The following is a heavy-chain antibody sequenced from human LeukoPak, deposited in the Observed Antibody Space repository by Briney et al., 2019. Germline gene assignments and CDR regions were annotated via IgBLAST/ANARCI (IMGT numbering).Heavy chain of an antibody. J-gene: IGHJ6*02. CDR3: ARGGGLDV. CDR1: GFTFSSYW. Sequence: GGSLRLSCAASGFTFSSYWMNWARQAPGKGLEWVASINHNGNVNYYVDSVKSRFTISRDNAKNSPYLQMSNLRAEDTAVYFCARGGGLDVWGQGATVTVSS. V-gene: IGHV3-7*03. CDR2: INHNGNVN. D-gene: IGHD3-16*01.